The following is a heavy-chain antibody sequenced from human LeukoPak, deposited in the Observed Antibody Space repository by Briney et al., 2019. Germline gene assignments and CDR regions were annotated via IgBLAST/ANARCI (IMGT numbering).Heavy chain of an antibody. CDR3: ARGGDYGGNPFDY. Sequence: ASVKVSCKASGYTFTDYYMHWVRQAPGQGLEWMGWINPNSGGTDYAQKFQGWVTMTRDTSISTAYMELSRLRSDDTAVYYCARGGDYGGNPFDYWGQGTLVTVSS. D-gene: IGHD4-23*01. CDR2: INPNSGGT. V-gene: IGHV1-2*04. J-gene: IGHJ4*02. CDR1: GYTFTDYY.